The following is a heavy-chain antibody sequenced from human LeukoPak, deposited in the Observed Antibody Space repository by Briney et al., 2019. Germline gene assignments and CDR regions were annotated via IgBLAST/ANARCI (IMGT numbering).Heavy chain of an antibody. CDR3: AREGGHDYGDYERVFDY. CDR1: GGSISSSSYY. Sequence: SETLSLTCTVSGGSISSSSYYWGWLRQPPGKGLEWIGSIYYSGSTYYSPSLKSRVTISVDTSKNQFSLKLSSVTAADTAVYYCAREGGHDYGDYERVFDYWGQGTLVTVSS. J-gene: IGHJ4*02. V-gene: IGHV4-39*07. D-gene: IGHD4-17*01. CDR2: IYYSGST.